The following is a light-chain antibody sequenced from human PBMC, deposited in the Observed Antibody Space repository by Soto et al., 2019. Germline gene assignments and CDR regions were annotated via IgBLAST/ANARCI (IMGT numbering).Light chain of an antibody. V-gene: IGKV1-5*03. CDR1: QSISTY. CDR3: QHYNSYSEA. Sequence: IQMTQXPSSLSASVGDIVTFTCRASQSISTYLNWYEQKPGKAPNLLIYKASTLKSGVPSRFSGSGSGTEFTLTISSLQPDDFATYYCQHYNSYSEAFGQGTKVDI. J-gene: IGKJ1*01. CDR2: KAS.